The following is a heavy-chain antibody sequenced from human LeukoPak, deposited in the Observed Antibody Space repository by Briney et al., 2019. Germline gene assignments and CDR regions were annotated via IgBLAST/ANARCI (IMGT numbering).Heavy chain of an antibody. CDR3: ARNHIVGAAHDAFDI. CDR2: IIPIFGTA. D-gene: IGHD1-26*01. CDR1: GCTFSSYA. Sequence: VASVKVSCKASGCTFSSYAISWVRQAPGQGLEWMGRIIPIFGTANYAQKFQGRVTITTDESTSTAYMELSSLRSEDTAVYYCARNHIVGAAHDAFDIWGQGTMVTVSS. V-gene: IGHV1-69*05. J-gene: IGHJ3*02.